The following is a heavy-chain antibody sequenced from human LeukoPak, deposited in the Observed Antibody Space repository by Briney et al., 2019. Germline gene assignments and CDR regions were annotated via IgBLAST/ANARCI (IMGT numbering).Heavy chain of an antibody. Sequence: SETLSLTCTVSGGSISSSSYYWGWIRQPPGKGLEWIGSIYYSGSTYYNPSLKSRVTISVDTSKNQFSLKLSSVTAADTAVYYCATQVAVAGTSLDYWGQGTLVTVSS. J-gene: IGHJ4*02. CDR3: ATQVAVAGTSLDY. CDR2: IYYSGST. CDR1: GGSISSSSYY. V-gene: IGHV4-39*07. D-gene: IGHD6-19*01.